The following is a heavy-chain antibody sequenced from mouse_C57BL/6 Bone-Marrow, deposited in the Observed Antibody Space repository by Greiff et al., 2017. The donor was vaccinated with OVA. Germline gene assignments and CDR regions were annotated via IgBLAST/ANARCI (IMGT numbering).Heavy chain of an antibody. CDR1: GYTFTSYG. V-gene: IGHV1-81*01. D-gene: IGHD1-1*01. Sequence: VQLQQSGAELARPGASVKLSCKASGYTFTSYGISWVKQRTGQGLEWIGEIYPRSGNTYYNEKFKGKAKLTAAKSSSTAYMELRSLTSEDSAVYFCARRSFTTVVAENWYFDVWGTGTTVTVSS. CDR3: ARRSFTTVVAENWYFDV. CDR2: IYPRSGNT. J-gene: IGHJ1*03.